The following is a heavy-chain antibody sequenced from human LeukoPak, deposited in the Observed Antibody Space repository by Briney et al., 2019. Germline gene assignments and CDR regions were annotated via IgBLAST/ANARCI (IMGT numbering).Heavy chain of an antibody. CDR2: IQSDGSQE. CDR1: GFIFSHFS. J-gene: IGHJ4*02. V-gene: IGHV3-33*01. CDR3: ARDSCLIKTCLDY. Sequence: GGSLRLSCATSGFIFSHFSMHWVRQAPGKGLEWVAAIQSDGSQEYFADSVKGRSTISRDKSKSTMYLQIDTLRAEDTAVYYCARDSCLIKTCLDYWGQGTLVTVSS. D-gene: IGHD3-10*01.